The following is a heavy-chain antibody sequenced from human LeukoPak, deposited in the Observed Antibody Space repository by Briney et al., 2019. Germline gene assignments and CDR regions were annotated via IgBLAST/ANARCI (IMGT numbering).Heavy chain of an antibody. CDR2: INHSGST. D-gene: IGHD3-3*01. V-gene: IGHV4-34*01. J-gene: IGHJ5*02. CDR1: GGSFSGYY. CDR3: ARIQYDFWSGYTNWFDP. Sequence: PSETLSLTCAVYGGSFSGYYWSWIRQPPGKGLEWIGEINHSGSTNYNPSLKSRVTISVDTSKNQFSLKLCSVTAADTAVYYCARIQYDFWSGYTNWFDPWGQGTLVTVSS.